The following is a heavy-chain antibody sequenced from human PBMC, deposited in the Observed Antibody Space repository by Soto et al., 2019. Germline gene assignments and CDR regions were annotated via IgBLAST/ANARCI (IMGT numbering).Heavy chain of an antibody. CDR1: GYTFTSYA. CDR2: INAGNGNT. D-gene: IGHD3-10*01. CDR3: ARDSPLVRGVPSSYFAY. V-gene: IGHV1-3*01. J-gene: IGHJ4*02. Sequence: GASVKVSCKASGYTFTSYAMHWVRQAPGQRLEWMGWINAGNGNTKYSQKFQGRVTITRDTSASTAYMELSSLRSEDTAVYYCARDSPLVRGVPSSYFAYSGRGTLVTVSS.